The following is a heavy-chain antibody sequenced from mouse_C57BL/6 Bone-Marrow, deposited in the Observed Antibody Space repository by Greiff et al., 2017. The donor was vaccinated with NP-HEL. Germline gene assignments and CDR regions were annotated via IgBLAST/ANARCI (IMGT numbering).Heavy chain of an antibody. J-gene: IGHJ1*03. Sequence: EVHLVESGGGLVQPGGSMQLSCVASGFTFSNYWMNWVRQSPEKGLEWVAQIRLKSDNYATHYAESVKGRFTISRDDSKSSVYLQMNNLRAEDTGIYYCTEGGLRREWYFDVWGTGTTVTVSS. V-gene: IGHV6-3*01. CDR2: IRLKSDNYAT. CDR3: TEGGLRREWYFDV. D-gene: IGHD2-4*01. CDR1: GFTFSNYW.